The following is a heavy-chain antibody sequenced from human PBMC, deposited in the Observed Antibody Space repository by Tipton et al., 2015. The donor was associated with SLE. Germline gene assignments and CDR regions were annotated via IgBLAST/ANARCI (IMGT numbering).Heavy chain of an antibody. V-gene: IGHV4-34*01. D-gene: IGHD3/OR15-3a*01. CDR3: ARAPGLDRDYYYYYYMDV. Sequence: TLSLTCAVYGGSFSGYHWSWIRQPPGKGLEWIGEINHSGGTNYNPSLKSRVTISVDTSKNQFSLKLSSVTAADTAVYYCARAPGLDRDYYYYYYMDVWGKGTTVTVSS. J-gene: IGHJ6*03. CDR2: INHSGGT. CDR1: GGSFSGYH.